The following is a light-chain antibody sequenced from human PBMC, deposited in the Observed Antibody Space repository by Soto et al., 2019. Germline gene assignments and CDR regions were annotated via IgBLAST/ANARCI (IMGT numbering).Light chain of an antibody. V-gene: IGKV1-12*01. CDR3: QQANSFPLT. J-gene: IGKJ4*01. Sequence: DIQMTPSPSYVSASVGDRVSLSCRASQDIRGWLAWYQQRPGKAPKLLIYAATILQSGVPSRFSGSGSGTTFTLTINNLQPEDFASYFCQQANSFPLTFGGGTKVDIK. CDR2: AAT. CDR1: QDIRGW.